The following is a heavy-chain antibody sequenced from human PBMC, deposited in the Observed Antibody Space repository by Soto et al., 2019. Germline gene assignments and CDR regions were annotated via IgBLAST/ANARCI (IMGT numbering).Heavy chain of an antibody. CDR3: ARESEDLTSNFDY. CDR2: ISSTTNYI. V-gene: IGHV3-21*06. J-gene: IGHJ4*02. Sequence: GGALRLSCAASVFTFTRYSMNWVRQAPGKGLEWVSSISSTTNYIYYGDSMKGRFTISRDNAKNSLYLEMNSLRAEDTAVYYCARESEDLTSNFDYWGQGTLVTVSS. CDR1: VFTFTRYS.